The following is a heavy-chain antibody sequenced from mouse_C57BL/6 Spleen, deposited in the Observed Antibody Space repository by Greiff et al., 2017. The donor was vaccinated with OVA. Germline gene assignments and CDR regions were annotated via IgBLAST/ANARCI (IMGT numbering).Heavy chain of an antibody. CDR1: GYAFTNYL. V-gene: IGHV1-54*01. CDR2: INPGSGGT. D-gene: IGHD4-1*01. CDR3: ARSLTGTAWFAY. J-gene: IGHJ3*01. Sequence: VQLQQSGAELVRPGTSVKVSCKASGYAFTNYLIEWVKQRPGQGLEWIGVINPGSGGTNYNEKFKGKATLTADKSSSTAYMQLSSLTSEDSAVYFCARSLTGTAWFAYWGQGTLVTVSA.